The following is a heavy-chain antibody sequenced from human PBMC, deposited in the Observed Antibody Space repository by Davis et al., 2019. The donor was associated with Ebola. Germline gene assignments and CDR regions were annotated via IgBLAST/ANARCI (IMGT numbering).Heavy chain of an antibody. J-gene: IGHJ6*03. D-gene: IGHD1-26*01. CDR3: ARASGSYSYYYYYMDV. V-gene: IGHV3-11*04. CDR1: GFTFSDYY. CDR2: ISSSGSTI. Sequence: GESLKISCAASGFTFSDYYMSWIRQAPGKGLEWVSYISSSGSTIYYADSVKGRFTISRDNAKNSLYLQMNSLRAEDTAVYYCARASGSYSYYYYYMDVWGKGTTVTVSS.